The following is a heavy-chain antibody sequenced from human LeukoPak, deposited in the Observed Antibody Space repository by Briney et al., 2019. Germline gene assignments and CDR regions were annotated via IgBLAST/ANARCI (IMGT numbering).Heavy chain of an antibody. CDR2: ISSIIGII. D-gene: IGHD1-20*01. CDR1: GFTFSDYY. Sequence: GGSLRLSRAASGFTFSDYYMRWIRQAPGKGLEWVSYISSIIGIIYYADSVRGGFTISRDNAKNSLYLQINSLRAGEPALYPCARGMKYNWILFDYWGQGALVTVSS. V-gene: IGHV3-11*01. CDR3: ARGMKYNWILFDY. J-gene: IGHJ4*02.